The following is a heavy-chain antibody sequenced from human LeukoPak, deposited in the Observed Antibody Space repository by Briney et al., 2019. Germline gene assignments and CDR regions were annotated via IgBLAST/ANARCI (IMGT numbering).Heavy chain of an antibody. D-gene: IGHD4-23*01. Sequence: GESLQISCKGSGYSFTNYWIAWVRQMPGKGLEWMGIIYPGDSDTRYSPSFQGQVTISAYKSINTAYLQWSSLKASDTAMYYCARLTTVVTHIDYWGQGTLVTVSS. V-gene: IGHV5-51*01. CDR1: GYSFTNYW. J-gene: IGHJ4*02. CDR3: ARLTTVVTHIDY. CDR2: IYPGDSDT.